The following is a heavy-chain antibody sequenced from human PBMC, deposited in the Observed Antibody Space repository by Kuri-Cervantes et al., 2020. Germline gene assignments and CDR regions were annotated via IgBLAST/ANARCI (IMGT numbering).Heavy chain of an antibody. CDR2: MHERGST. J-gene: IGHJ4*02. D-gene: IGHD3-10*01. V-gene: IGHV4-38-2*02. CDR3: ARGTYGGVDC. CDR1: GYSISSGYY. Sequence: SETLSLTCTVSGYSISSGYYWGWIRQPPGKGLEWIGSMHERGSTYYNPSLKSRVTISGDTSKNQFSLKLSSVTAADTAVYYCARGTYGGVDCWGQGTLVTVSS.